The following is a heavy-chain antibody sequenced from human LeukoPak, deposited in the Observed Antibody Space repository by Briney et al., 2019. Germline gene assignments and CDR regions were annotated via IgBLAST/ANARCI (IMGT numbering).Heavy chain of an antibody. Sequence: GGSLRLSCAASGFTFSSYGMHWVRQALGKGLEWVAVISYDGSNKYYADSVKGRFTISRDNSKNTLYLQMSSLGAEDTAVYYCARGARYYYDSSGEGPYFQHWGQGTLVTVSS. CDR2: ISYDGSNK. V-gene: IGHV3-30*03. D-gene: IGHD3-22*01. J-gene: IGHJ1*01. CDR3: ARGARYYYDSSGEGPYFQH. CDR1: GFTFSSYG.